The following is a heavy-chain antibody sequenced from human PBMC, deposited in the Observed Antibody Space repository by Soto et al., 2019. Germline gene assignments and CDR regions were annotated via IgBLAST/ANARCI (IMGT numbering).Heavy chain of an antibody. CDR2: IKSKTDGGTT. J-gene: IGHJ6*02. Sequence: VQLVESGGGLVKPGGSLRLSCAASGFTFSNAWMSWVRQAPGKGLEWVGRIKSKTDGGTTDYAAPVKGRFTISRDDSKNTLYLQMNSLKTEDTAVYYCTTLSDFWSGYFYYYYGMDVWGQGTTVTVSS. CDR1: GFTFSNAW. D-gene: IGHD3-3*01. CDR3: TTLSDFWSGYFYYYYGMDV. V-gene: IGHV3-15*01.